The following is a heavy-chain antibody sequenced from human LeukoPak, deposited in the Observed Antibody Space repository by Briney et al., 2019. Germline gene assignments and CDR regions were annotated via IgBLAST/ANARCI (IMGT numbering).Heavy chain of an antibody. CDR3: AKDQEYYFKSEYFQY. J-gene: IGHJ1*01. V-gene: IGHV3-48*01. CDR1: GFTFSSYS. CDR2: ISSSSSTI. Sequence: GGSLRLSCAASGFTFSSYSMNWVRQAPGKGLEWVSYISSSSSTIYYADSVKGRFTISRDNAKNSLYLQMNSLRAEDTAVYYCAKDQEYYFKSEYFQYWGQGTLVTVSS. D-gene: IGHD3-10*01.